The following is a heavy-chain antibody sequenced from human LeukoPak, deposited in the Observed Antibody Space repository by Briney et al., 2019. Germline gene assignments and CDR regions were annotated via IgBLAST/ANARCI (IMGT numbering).Heavy chain of an antibody. J-gene: IGHJ5*02. CDR1: GYTFTSYY. CDR3: ARDNSVGDNAWWFDP. CDR2: TNPAGGST. Sequence: ASVKVSCKASGYTFTSYYMHWVRQAPGQGLEWMGLTNPAGGSTGYAQKFQGRVTMTRDMSTSTDYMELSSLRSEDTAIYYCARDNSVGDNAWWFDPWGQGTLVTVSS. D-gene: IGHD1-26*01. V-gene: IGHV1-46*01.